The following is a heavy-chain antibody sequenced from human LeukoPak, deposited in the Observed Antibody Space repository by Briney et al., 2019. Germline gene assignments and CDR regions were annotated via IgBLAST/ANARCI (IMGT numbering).Heavy chain of an antibody. J-gene: IGHJ4*02. D-gene: IGHD3-9*01. Sequence: PGGTLRLSCAASGFTFSSYGMSWVRQAPGKGLEWVSAISGSGGSTYHADSVKGRFTISRDNSKNTLYLQMNSLRAEDTAVYYCAKGNYDILTGWYYFDYWGQGTLVTVSS. CDR3: AKGNYDILTGWYYFDY. CDR1: GFTFSSYG. V-gene: IGHV3-23*01. CDR2: ISGSGGST.